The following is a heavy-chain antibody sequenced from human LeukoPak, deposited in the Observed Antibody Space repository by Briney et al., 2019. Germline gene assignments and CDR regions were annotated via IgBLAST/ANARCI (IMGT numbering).Heavy chain of an antibody. V-gene: IGHV3-30*04. Sequence: GGSLRLSCAASGFTFSNYALHWVRQSPRKGLEWVALIWCDGTNKYYADSVKGRFTISRDNSKNTVYLQMNSLGVDDTAVYYCARIGSSAWAKPLHFDYWGQGTLVTVSS. D-gene: IGHD2-2*01. CDR1: GFTFSNYA. J-gene: IGHJ4*02. CDR2: IWCDGTNK. CDR3: ARIGSSAWAKPLHFDY.